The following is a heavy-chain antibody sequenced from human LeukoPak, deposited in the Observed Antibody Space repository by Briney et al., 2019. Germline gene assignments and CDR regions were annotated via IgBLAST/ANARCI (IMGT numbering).Heavy chain of an antibody. Sequence: SETLSLTCTVSGGSISSSSYYWGWIRQPPGKGLEWIGSIYYSGSTYYNPSLKSRVTISVDTSKNQFSLKLSSVTAADTAVYYCARDPDAKGLYGGNLNWFDPWGQGTLVTVSS. V-gene: IGHV4-39*07. D-gene: IGHD4-23*01. CDR1: GGSISSSSYY. J-gene: IGHJ5*02. CDR3: ARDPDAKGLYGGNLNWFDP. CDR2: IYYSGST.